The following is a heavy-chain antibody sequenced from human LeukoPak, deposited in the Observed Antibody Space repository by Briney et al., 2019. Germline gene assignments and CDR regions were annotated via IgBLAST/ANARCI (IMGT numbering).Heavy chain of an antibody. V-gene: IGHV3-21*01. Sequence: GALRLSCAASEFTFSSYSMNWVRQAPGKGLEWVSSISSSSSYIYYADSVKGRFTISRDNAKNSLYLQMNSLRAEDTAVYYCARDRTNAFDIWGQGTMVTVSS. D-gene: IGHD1-1*01. J-gene: IGHJ3*02. CDR3: ARDRTNAFDI. CDR1: EFTFSSYS. CDR2: ISSSSSYI.